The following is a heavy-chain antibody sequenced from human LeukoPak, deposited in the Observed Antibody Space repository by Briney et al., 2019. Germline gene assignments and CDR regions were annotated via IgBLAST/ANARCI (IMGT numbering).Heavy chain of an antibody. CDR2: IYYSGST. V-gene: IGHV4-30-4*08. D-gene: IGHD3-3*01. J-gene: IGHJ3*02. Sequence: SETLSLTCTVSGGSISSGDYYWSWIRQPPWKGLEWIGYIYYSGSTYYNPSLKSRVTISVDTSKNQFSLKLSSVTAADTAVYYCVRWLDYDFWSGYSPNLGAFDIWGQGTMVSVSS. CDR1: GGSISSGDYY. CDR3: VRWLDYDFWSGYSPNLGAFDI.